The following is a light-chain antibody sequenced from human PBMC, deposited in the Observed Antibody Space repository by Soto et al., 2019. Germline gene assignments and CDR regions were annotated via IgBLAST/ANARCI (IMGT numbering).Light chain of an antibody. CDR1: SSDVGGSDY. V-gene: IGLV2-14*01. CDR2: EVS. J-gene: IGLJ2*01. Sequence: QSALTQPASVSGSPGQSITISCTGTSSDVGGSDYVSWYQQHPGKVPKVMIYEVSNRPSGVSTRFSGSKSGTTASLTISGLQAEDEAAYYCSSFTTGNSYVVFGGGTKVTVL. CDR3: SSFTTGNSYVV.